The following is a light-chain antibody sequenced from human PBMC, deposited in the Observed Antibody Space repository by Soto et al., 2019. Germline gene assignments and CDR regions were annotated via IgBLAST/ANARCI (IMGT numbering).Light chain of an antibody. CDR2: GAT. Sequence: EIVLTQSPGTLSLSPGERATLSGRARQSGSGNYLAWYQQKPGQAPMTVIYGATSRATGTPDRLSGSGSVTDFTLTIRRLEPEDFAVYYCQQYGISPYTFGQGTKLEIK. CDR1: QSGSGNY. CDR3: QQYGISPYT. J-gene: IGKJ2*01. V-gene: IGKV3-20*01.